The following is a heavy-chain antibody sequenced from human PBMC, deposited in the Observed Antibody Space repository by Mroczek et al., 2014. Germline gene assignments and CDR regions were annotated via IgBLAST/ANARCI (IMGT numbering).Heavy chain of an antibody. CDR3: ARVGLQYSFGWFDP. J-gene: IGHJ5*02. CDR2: IYHSGST. D-gene: IGHD4-11*01. CDR1: GGSISSGGYS. V-gene: IGHV4-30-2*01. Sequence: QVQLVESGSGLVKPSQTLSLTCAVSGGSISSGGYSWSWIRQPPGKGLEWIGYIYHSGSTYYNPSLKSRVTISVDRSKNQFSLKLSSVTAADTAVYYCARVGLQYSFGWFDPWGQGTLVTVSS.